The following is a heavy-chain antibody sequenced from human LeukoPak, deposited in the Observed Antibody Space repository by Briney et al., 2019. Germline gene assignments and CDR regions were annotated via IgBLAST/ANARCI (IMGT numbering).Heavy chain of an antibody. V-gene: IGHV3-7*03. D-gene: IGHD4-17*01. CDR1: GFIFTNYF. Sequence: GGSLRLSCAASGFIFTNYFMSWVRQAPGKGLEWVASIKHDGSEKYYVDSVRGRFTISRDNAKNSLYLQMNSLRAEDTAVYYCARLRNDYGDYFDYWGQGTLVTVSS. CDR3: ARLRNDYGDYFDY. CDR2: IKHDGSEK. J-gene: IGHJ4*02.